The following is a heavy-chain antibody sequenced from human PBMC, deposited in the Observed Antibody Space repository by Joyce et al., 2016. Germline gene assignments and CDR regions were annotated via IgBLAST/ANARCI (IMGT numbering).Heavy chain of an antibody. CDR1: GYTFADYG. Sequence: QVQLVQSGAEVRKPGASVKVSCKASGYTFADYGVSWARQAPGQGLEWMEWISGYTGDTKYAQKVQGRATLTTDTSTNTAFMELRSLRIDDRAVYYWGRTWRHYVHGMDVWGQGTMVTVS. V-gene: IGHV1-18*01. CDR2: ISGYTGDT. D-gene: IGHD5-18*01. CDR3: GRTWRHYVHGMDV. J-gene: IGHJ6*02.